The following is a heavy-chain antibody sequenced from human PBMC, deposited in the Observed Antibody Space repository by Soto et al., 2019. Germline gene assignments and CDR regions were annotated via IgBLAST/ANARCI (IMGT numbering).Heavy chain of an antibody. Sequence: ASVKVSCKASGYTFTRYYMHWVRQAPGQGLEWMGIINPSAGTTDYAQKFQGRITMTRDTSTSTVYMQLSSLRSEDTAVNYGARKGRGQQLPRNFNNCGQETLVTVP. CDR3: ARKGRGQQLPRNFNN. D-gene: IGHD6-13*01. J-gene: IGHJ4*02. CDR2: INPSAGTT. V-gene: IGHV1-46*01. CDR1: GYTFTRYY.